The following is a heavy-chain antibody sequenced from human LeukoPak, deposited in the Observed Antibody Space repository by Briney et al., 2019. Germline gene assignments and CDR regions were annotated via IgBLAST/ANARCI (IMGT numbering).Heavy chain of an antibody. CDR2: ISYDGSNK. V-gene: IGHV3-30-3*01. CDR1: GFTFSSYA. Sequence: PGGSLRLSCAASGFTFSSYAMHWVRQAPGKGLEWVAVISYDGSNKYYADSVKGRFTISRDNSKNTLYLQMNSLRAEDTAVYYCGRGGNSGNAPDYGAKGPLFTVSS. J-gene: IGHJ4*02. CDR3: GRGGNSGNAPDY. D-gene: IGHD5-12*01.